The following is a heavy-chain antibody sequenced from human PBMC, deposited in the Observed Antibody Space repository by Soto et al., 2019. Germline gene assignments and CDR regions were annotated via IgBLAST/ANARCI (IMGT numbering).Heavy chain of an antibody. CDR2: ISYDGSNK. V-gene: IGHV3-30-3*01. D-gene: IGHD3-3*02. Sequence: GGSLRLSCAASGFTFSSYAMHWVRQAPGKGLEWVAVISYDGSNKYYADSVKGRFTISRDNSKNTLYLQMNSLRAEDTAVYYCARDVGRNHVLGWFDPWGQGTLVTVSS. CDR3: ARDVGRNHVLGWFDP. CDR1: GFTFSSYA. J-gene: IGHJ5*02.